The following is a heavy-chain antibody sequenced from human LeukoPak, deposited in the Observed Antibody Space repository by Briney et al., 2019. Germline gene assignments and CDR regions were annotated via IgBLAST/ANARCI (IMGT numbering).Heavy chain of an antibody. CDR2: INRAGIES. V-gene: IGHV3-7*01. Sequence: PGRSLRLSCAASGFTFTDYWMTWVRQVPGKGLEWVANINRAGIESYYVDSVKGRFTISRDNAENSLYLQMGSLRVDDTAVYYCARVGTWELQRVFDNWGQGTLVTVSS. D-gene: IGHD1-26*01. CDR1: GFTFTDYW. J-gene: IGHJ4*02. CDR3: ARVGTWELQRVFDN.